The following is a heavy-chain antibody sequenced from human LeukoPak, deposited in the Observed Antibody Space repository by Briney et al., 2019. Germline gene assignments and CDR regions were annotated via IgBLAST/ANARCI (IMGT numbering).Heavy chain of an antibody. CDR1: GFTFSSYS. CDR3: ARDSAYSSDYYYYYYMDV. D-gene: IGHD4-11*01. CDR2: ISSSSSYI. V-gene: IGHV3-21*01. Sequence: GSLRLPCAASGFTFSSYSMNWVRPAPGKGLEWVSSISSSSSYIYYADSVKGRFTISRDNSKNTLYLQMNSLRAEDTAVYYCARDSAYSSDYYYYYYMDVWGKGTTVTVSS. J-gene: IGHJ6*03.